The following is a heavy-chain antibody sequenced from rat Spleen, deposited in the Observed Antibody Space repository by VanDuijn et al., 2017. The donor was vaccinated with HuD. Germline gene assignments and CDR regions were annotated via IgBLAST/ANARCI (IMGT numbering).Heavy chain of an antibody. CDR2: ISYDGSST. CDR1: EFTFSDYY. CDR3: ARSVFDY. V-gene: IGHV5-29*01. J-gene: IGHJ2*01. Sequence: EVRLVESDGGLVQPGRSLKLSCAASEFTFSDYYMAWVRQAPTKGLEWVATISYDGSSTYYRDSVKGRFTISRDNAKSTLYLQMDSLKSEDTATYYCARSVFDYWGQGVMVTVSS.